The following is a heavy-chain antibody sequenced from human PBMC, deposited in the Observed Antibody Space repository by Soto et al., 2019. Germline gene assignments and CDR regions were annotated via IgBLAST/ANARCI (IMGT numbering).Heavy chain of an antibody. V-gene: IGHV3-11*01. Sequence: QVQLVESGGGLVKPGGSLRLSCAASGFTFSDYYMSWIRQAPGKGLEWVSYISSSGSTIYYADSVKGRFTISRDNAKNSLYLQMNSLRAEDTAVYYCASNVADTAMVRSYYYYYYMDVWGKGTTVTVSS. D-gene: IGHD5-18*01. CDR1: GFTFSDYY. CDR3: ASNVADTAMVRSYYYYYYMDV. CDR2: ISSSGSTI. J-gene: IGHJ6*03.